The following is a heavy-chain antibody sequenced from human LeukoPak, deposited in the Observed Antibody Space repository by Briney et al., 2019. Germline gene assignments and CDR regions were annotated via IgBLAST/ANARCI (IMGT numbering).Heavy chain of an antibody. V-gene: IGHV3-23*01. CDR2: ISGSGVTT. J-gene: IGHJ4*02. Sequence: SGGSLRLSCAASGFTFNDYAMSWVRQAPGMGLEWVSTISGSGVTTYYADSVRGRFTISRDNSKTTLYLQLDSLGPEDMAIYYCAKSPGQIQLDYFDYWGQGTLVTVSS. CDR1: GFTFNDYA. CDR3: AKSPGQIQLDYFDY. D-gene: IGHD1-1*01.